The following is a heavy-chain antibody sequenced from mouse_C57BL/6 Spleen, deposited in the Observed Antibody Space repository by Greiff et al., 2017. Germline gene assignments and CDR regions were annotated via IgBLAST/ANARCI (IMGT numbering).Heavy chain of an antibody. V-gene: IGHV1-4*01. CDR1: GYTFTSYT. CDR2: INPSSGYT. J-gene: IGHJ4*01. Sequence: VQLQQSGAELARPGASVKMSCKASGYTFTSYTMHWVKQRPGQGLEWIGYINPSSGYTKYNQKFKDKATLTADKSSSTAYMQLSSLTSEDSAVYYCARGEYYYAMDDWGQGTSVTVSS. CDR3: ARGEYYYAMDD.